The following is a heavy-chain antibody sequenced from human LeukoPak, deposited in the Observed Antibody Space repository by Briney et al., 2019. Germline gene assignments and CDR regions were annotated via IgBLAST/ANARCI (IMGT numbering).Heavy chain of an antibody. J-gene: IGHJ5*02. D-gene: IGHD1-7*01. V-gene: IGHV1-2*06. CDR1: GYTFTGYY. CDR2: INPNSVGT. CDR3: ARDPLVGVRITGTVWFDP. Sequence: ASVKVSCKASGYTFTGYYMHWVRQAPGQGLEWMGRINPNSVGTNYAQKFQGRVTMTRDTSISTAYMELSRLRSDDTAVYYCARDPLVGVRITGTVWFDPWGQGTLVTVSS.